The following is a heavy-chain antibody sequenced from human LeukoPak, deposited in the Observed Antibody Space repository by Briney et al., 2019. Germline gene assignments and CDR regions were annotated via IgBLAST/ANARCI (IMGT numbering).Heavy chain of an antibody. CDR1: GYSFTSYW. D-gene: IGHD2-2*02. V-gene: IGHV5-51*01. CDR2: IYPGDSDT. J-gene: IGHJ4*02. CDR3: ARQRGYCSSTSCYTDY. Sequence: GESLKISCKGSGYSFTSYWIGWVRQMPGKGLEWMGIIYPGDSDTRNSPSFQGQVTISADKSISTAYLQWSSLKASDTAMYYCARQRGYCSSTSCYTDYWGQGTLVTVSS.